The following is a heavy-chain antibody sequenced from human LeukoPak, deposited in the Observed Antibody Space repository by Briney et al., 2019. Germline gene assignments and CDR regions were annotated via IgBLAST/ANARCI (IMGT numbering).Heavy chain of an antibody. CDR3: AKLSGDY. CDR2: IPVSGGRT. J-gene: IGHJ4*02. Sequence: GGSLRLYCAASGFTFSNYAMSWVRQAPGKGLEWVSGIPVSGGRTYYADSVEGRFTISRDNSKNTLYLQMNSLRVEDTAIYYCAKLSGDYWGQGALVTVSS. CDR1: GFTFSNYA. V-gene: IGHV3-23*01.